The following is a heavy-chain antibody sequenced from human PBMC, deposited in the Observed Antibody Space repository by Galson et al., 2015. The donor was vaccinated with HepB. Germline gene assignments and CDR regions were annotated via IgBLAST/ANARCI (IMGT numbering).Heavy chain of an antibody. CDR1: GFTFTKYG. Sequence: SLRLSCATSGFTFTKYGMHWVRQAPGKGLEWVALIWSDGSDKNYADSVKGRFTISRDNSKNTVSLQMDSLRAEDTAVYHCARDRTYCGSPSCSRMGPNYWGQGTLVTVSS. CDR3: ARDRTYCGSPSCSRMGPNY. CDR2: IWSDGSDK. V-gene: IGHV3-33*01. J-gene: IGHJ4*02. D-gene: IGHD2-2*01.